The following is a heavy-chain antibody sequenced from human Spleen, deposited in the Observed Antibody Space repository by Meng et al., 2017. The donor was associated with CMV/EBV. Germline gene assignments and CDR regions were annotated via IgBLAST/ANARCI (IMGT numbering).Heavy chain of an antibody. D-gene: IGHD1-26*01. CDR3: ATGSGDFYH. Sequence: HVQLQESGPGLVRPSETLSLTCSVSGAPISYFYWSWIRQSAGKGLEWIGRIQSDGNTYYNPSLKSRVTVSQDTSKNQIFLRLRSVTAADTAVYYCATGSGDFYHWGQGTLVTVSS. V-gene: IGHV4-4*07. CDR2: IQSDGNT. J-gene: IGHJ4*02. CDR1: GAPISYFY.